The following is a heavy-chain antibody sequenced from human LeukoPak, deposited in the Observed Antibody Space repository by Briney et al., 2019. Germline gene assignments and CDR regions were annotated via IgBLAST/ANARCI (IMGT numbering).Heavy chain of an antibody. J-gene: IGHJ3*02. CDR3: VMYTWGDVSDI. V-gene: IGHV3-74*01. D-gene: IGHD3-16*01. Sequence: GGSLRLSCAASAFTFSTYWMHWVRQAPGKGLVWVSRINSDGSSTNYADSVRGRFSISRDNAKNTLYLQMNSLRAEDTAVYFCVMYTWGDVSDIWGQGTMVTVSS. CDR2: INSDGSST. CDR1: AFTFSTYW.